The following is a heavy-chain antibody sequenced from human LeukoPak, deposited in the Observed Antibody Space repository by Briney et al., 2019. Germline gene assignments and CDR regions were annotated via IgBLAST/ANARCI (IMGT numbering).Heavy chain of an antibody. Sequence: ASLKVSCKASGYTFTSYDINWVRHTPGQGLEWMGWMNPNSGNTGYAQKFQGRVTMTRDTSISTAYMELSSLRSEDTAVYYCARGQDIVVVPAASNYYYYYGMDVWGQGTTVTVSS. D-gene: IGHD2-2*01. CDR1: GYTFTSYD. CDR3: ARGQDIVVVPAASNYYYYYGMDV. J-gene: IGHJ6*02. V-gene: IGHV1-8*01. CDR2: MNPNSGNT.